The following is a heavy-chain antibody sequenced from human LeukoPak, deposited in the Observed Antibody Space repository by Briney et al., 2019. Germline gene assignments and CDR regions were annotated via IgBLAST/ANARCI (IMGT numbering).Heavy chain of an antibody. Sequence: GRSLRLSCAASGFTFSSYGMHWVRQAPGKGLEWVSGISWNSDSIGYADSVKGRFTISRDNTKSSLYLQMNSLRAEDTAVYYCARGGYHAYYLDYWGQGSLITVSS. D-gene: IGHD5-18*01. J-gene: IGHJ4*02. CDR2: ISWNSDSI. V-gene: IGHV3-9*01. CDR3: ARGGYHAYYLDY. CDR1: GFTFSSYG.